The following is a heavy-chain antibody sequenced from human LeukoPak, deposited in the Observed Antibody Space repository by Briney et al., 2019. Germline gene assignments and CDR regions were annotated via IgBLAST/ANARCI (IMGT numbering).Heavy chain of an antibody. J-gene: IGHJ3*02. Sequence: SQTLSLTCTVSGGSISSGGYYWSWIRQPPGKGLEWIGYIYHSGSTYYNPSLKSRVTISVDRSKNQFSLKLSSVTAADTAVYYWARQDDFWSGYFGHNALDIWGQGTMVTVSS. V-gene: IGHV4-30-2*01. CDR1: GGSISSGGYY. CDR3: ARQDDFWSGYFGHNALDI. CDR2: IYHSGST. D-gene: IGHD3-3*01.